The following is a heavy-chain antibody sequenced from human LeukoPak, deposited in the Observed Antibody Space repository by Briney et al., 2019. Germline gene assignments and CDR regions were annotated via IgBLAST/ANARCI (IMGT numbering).Heavy chain of an antibody. V-gene: IGHV3-49*04. CDR1: GFTFSSQA. J-gene: IGHJ5*02. CDR3: TRALFNWFDP. CDR2: IRSKAYGGTT. Sequence: PGGSLRLSCVGSGFTFSSQALNWVRQAPGKGLEWVGFIRSKAYGGTTEYAASVKGRFTISRDDSKSIAYLQMNSLKTEDTAVYYCTRALFNWFDPWGQGTLVTVSS.